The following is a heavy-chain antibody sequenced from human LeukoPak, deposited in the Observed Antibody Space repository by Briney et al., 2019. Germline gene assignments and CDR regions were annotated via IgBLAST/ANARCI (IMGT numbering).Heavy chain of an antibody. CDR1: GGSISSGSYH. V-gene: IGHV4-61*09. J-gene: IGHJ4*02. Sequence: KSSETLSLTCTVSGGSISSGSYHWIWIRQPAGKGLEWIGHIYTSGSTNYNPSLRSRVTISVDTSKNQFSLRLSSVTAADTAVYYCARWVDLTVYWGQGTLVTVSS. D-gene: IGHD3-9*01. CDR3: ARWVDLTVY. CDR2: IYTSGST.